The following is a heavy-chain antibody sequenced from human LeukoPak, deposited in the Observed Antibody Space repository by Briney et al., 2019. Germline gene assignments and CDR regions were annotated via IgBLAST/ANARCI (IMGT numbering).Heavy chain of an antibody. CDR1: GVSISSYY. D-gene: IGHD3-16*01. V-gene: IGHV4-59*12. CDR2: IYYSGST. J-gene: IGHJ5*02. CDR3: ARELGAGWFDP. Sequence: SETLSLTCTVSGVSISSYYWSWIRQPPGKGLEWIGYIYYSGSTYYNSSLKSRVTISVDRSKNQFSLKLSSVTAADTAVYYCARELGAGWFDPWGQGTLVTVSS.